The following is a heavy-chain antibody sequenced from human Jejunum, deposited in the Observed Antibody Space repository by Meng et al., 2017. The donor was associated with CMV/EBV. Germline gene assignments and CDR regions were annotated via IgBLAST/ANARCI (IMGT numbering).Heavy chain of an antibody. Sequence: ITKNNWWNWVRQAPEKGLEWIGESYSSGEINYNTSIKSRVTISMEKSKNQFSLKVNSVTAADTAVYYCARGRTYSITSCYRGPSLDYWGQGTLVTVSS. V-gene: IGHV4-4*02. CDR1: ITKNNW. D-gene: IGHD2-2*02. J-gene: IGHJ4*02. CDR3: ARGRTYSITSCYRGPSLDY. CDR2: SYSSGEI.